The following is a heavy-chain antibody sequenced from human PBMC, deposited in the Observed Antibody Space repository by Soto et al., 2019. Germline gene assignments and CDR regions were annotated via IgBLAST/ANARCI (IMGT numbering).Heavy chain of an antibody. D-gene: IGHD7-27*01. CDR2: IGTSRSIK. Sequence: EVQLVESGGALVHPGGSLSLSCVASGFTFSGYNLNCVRQAPGKGLEWFSYIGTSRSIKYYADSVKGRFAISRDNAKNSLYLQMNSLREADTALYYCARVANWGWGRHYYIMDVWGQVTNVNVSS. CDR3: ARVANWGWGRHYYIMDV. J-gene: IGHJ6*02. CDR1: GFTFSGYN. V-gene: IGHV3-48*02.